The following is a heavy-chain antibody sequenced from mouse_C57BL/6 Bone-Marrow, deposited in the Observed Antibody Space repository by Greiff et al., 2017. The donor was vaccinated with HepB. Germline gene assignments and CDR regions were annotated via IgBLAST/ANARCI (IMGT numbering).Heavy chain of an antibody. CDR1: GFTFSSYG. CDR3: ARADGYQAWFAY. V-gene: IGHV5-6*03. J-gene: IGHJ3*01. Sequence: EVMLVESGGGLVQPGGSLKLSCAASGFTFSSYGMSWVRQTPDKRLEWVATISSGGSYTYYPDSVKGRFTISRDNAKNTLYLQMSSLKSEDTAMYYCARADGYQAWFAYWGQGTLVTVSA. CDR2: ISSGGSYT. D-gene: IGHD2-3*01.